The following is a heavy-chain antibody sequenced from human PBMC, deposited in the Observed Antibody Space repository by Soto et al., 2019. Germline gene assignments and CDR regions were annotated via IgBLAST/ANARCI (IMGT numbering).Heavy chain of an antibody. D-gene: IGHD4-17*01. CDR3: ARALDYGDYFDY. J-gene: IGHJ4*02. V-gene: IGHV4-4*02. CDR2: IYHSGST. Sequence: PSETLSLTCAVSGGSISSSTWWSWVLQPPGQGLEWIGEIYHSGSTNYNPSLKSRVTISVDKSKNQFSLKLSSVTAADTAVYYCARALDYGDYFDYWGQGTLVTVSS. CDR1: GGSISSSTW.